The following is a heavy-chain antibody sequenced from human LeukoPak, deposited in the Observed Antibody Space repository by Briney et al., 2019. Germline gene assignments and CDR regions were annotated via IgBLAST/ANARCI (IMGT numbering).Heavy chain of an antibody. J-gene: IGHJ2*01. V-gene: IGHV4-4*07. CDR1: GGSISSYY. CDR2: IYTSGST. CDR3: ARAGRGGSYPTPGLWYFDL. D-gene: IGHD1-26*01. Sequence: PSQTLSLTCTVSGGSISSYYWSWIRQPAGKGLEWIGRIYTSGSTNYNPSLKSRVTMSVDTSKNQFSLKLSSVTAADTAVYYCARAGRGGSYPTPGLWYFDLWGRGTLVTVSS.